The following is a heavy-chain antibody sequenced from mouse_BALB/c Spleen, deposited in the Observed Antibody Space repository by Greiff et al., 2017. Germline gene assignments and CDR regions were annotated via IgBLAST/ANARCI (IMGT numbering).Heavy chain of an antibody. V-gene: IGHV1S81*02. J-gene: IGHJ4*01. CDR1: GYTFTSYY. Sequence: VQLQQSGAELVKPGASVKLSCKASGYTFTSYYMYWVKQRPGQGLEWTGEINPSNGGTNFNEKFKSKATLTVDKSSSTAYMQLSSLTSEDSAVYYCTRSEGYYAMDYWGQGTSVTVSS. CDR2: INPSNGGT. CDR3: TRSEGYYAMDY.